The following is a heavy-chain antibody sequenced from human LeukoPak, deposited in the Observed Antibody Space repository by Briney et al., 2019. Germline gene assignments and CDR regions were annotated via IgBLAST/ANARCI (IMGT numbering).Heavy chain of an antibody. CDR3: AKGRYGWLPFDY. Sequence: SETLSLTCTVSGGSMSSYYWSWIRQPPGKGLEWIGYIYYSGSTNYNPSLKSRVTISVDTSKNQFTLKLSSVTAADTAVYYCAKGRYGWLPFDYWGQGTLVTVSS. V-gene: IGHV4-59*01. CDR2: IYYSGST. J-gene: IGHJ4*02. CDR1: GGSMSSYY. D-gene: IGHD3-16*01.